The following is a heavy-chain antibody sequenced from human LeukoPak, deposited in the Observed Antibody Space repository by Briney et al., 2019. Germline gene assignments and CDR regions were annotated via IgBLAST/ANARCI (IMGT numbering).Heavy chain of an antibody. CDR2: IYYSGST. J-gene: IGHJ4*02. CDR1: GGSISSSGYY. Sequence: PSETLSLTCTVSGGSISSSGYYWGWIRQPPGKGLEWIGSIYYSGSTYYNPSLKSRVTISVDTSKNQFSLKLSSVTAADTAVYYCARIQFYGSGDYWGQGTLVTVSS. V-gene: IGHV4-39*01. CDR3: ARIQFYGSGDY. D-gene: IGHD3-10*01.